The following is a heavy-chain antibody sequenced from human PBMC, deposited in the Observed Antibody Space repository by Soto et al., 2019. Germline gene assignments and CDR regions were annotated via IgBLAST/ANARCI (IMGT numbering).Heavy chain of an antibody. V-gene: IGHV4-59*08. CDR1: GGSISSYY. Sequence: SEPLSLTCTVSGGSISSYYWSWIRQPAGKGLEWIGYIYYSGSTNYNPSHKSRDTISVDTSKNQFSLKLNSRNAAVSSVYYCARHNYGSGSTYFDYWGQGTLVTVS. CDR3: ARHNYGSGSTYFDY. D-gene: IGHD3-10*01. J-gene: IGHJ4*02. CDR2: IYYSGST.